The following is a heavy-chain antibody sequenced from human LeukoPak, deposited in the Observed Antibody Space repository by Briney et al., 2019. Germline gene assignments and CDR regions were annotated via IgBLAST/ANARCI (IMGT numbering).Heavy chain of an antibody. CDR3: AKDPVSQDGY. D-gene: IGHD5-24*01. J-gene: IGHJ4*02. CDR1: GFTFSSYS. V-gene: IGHV3-23*01. CDR2: ISGSGGST. Sequence: GGSLRLSCAASGFTFSSYSMSWVRQAPGKGLEWVSAISGSGGSTYYADSVKGRSTISRYKSKNTLYLQMNSLRAEDTAVYYCAKDPVSQDGYWGQGTLVTVSS.